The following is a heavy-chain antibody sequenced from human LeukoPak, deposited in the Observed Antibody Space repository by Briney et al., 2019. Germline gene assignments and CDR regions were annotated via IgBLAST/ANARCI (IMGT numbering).Heavy chain of an antibody. CDR3: AREEDYGGSSRLDY. CDR2: IIPIFGTA. Sequence: SVKVSCKASGGTFSSYAISWVRQAPGQGLEWMGGIIPIFGTANYAQKFQGRVTITADESTSTAYMELSSLRSEDTAVYYCAREEDYGGSSRLDYWGQGTLVTVSS. CDR1: GGTFSSYA. D-gene: IGHD4-23*01. J-gene: IGHJ4*02. V-gene: IGHV1-69*13.